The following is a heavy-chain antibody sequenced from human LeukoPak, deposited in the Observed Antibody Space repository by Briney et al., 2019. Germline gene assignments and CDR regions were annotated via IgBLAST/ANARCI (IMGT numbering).Heavy chain of an antibody. J-gene: IGHJ4*02. V-gene: IGHV5-51*01. CDR2: IYPGDSDT. Sequence: GESLKISCKGSGYIFTNYWIGWVRQMPGKGPEWMGTIYPGDSDTRYSPSFQGQVTISADKSISTAYLQWSSLKASDTAMYYCATGGNSGYLLTDYWGQGTLVTVSS. CDR1: GYIFTNYW. CDR3: ATGGNSGYLLTDY. D-gene: IGHD3-22*01.